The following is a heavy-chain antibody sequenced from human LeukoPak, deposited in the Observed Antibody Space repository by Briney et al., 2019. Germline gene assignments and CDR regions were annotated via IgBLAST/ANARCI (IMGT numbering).Heavy chain of an antibody. D-gene: IGHD3-22*01. J-gene: IGHJ4*02. CDR3: ARSYYYDSSGPDY. CDR2: ISSDSSYI. Sequence: GGSLRLSCAASGFTFSSYCMNWVRQAPGKGLEWVSSISSDSSYIYYADSVKGRFTISRDNSKNTLYLQMNSLRAEDTAVYYCARSYYYDSSGPDYWGQRTLVTVSS. CDR1: GFTFSSYC. V-gene: IGHV3-21*01.